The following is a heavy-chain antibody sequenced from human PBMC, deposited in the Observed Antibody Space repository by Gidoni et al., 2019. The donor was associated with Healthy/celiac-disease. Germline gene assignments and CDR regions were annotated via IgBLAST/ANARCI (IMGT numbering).Heavy chain of an antibody. V-gene: IGHV4-59*01. Sequence: QVQLQASGPGLVKPSETLSLTCTVSGGSISSYYWSWIRQPPGKGLEWIGYIYYRGSTNYNPSLKSRVTISVDTSKNQFSLKLSSVTAADTAVYYCARDYGSGSYRWFDPWGQGTLVTVSS. CDR1: GGSISSYY. CDR2: IYYRGST. CDR3: ARDYGSGSYRWFDP. J-gene: IGHJ5*02. D-gene: IGHD3-10*01.